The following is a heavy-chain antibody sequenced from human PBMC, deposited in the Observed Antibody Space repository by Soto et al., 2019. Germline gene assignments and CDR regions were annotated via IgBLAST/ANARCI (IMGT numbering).Heavy chain of an antibody. V-gene: IGHV4-59*01. Sequence: SETLSLTCTVSGGSISSYYCSWIRQPPWKGLEWIGYIYYSGSTNYNPSLKSRVTISVDTSKNQFSLKLSSVTAADTAVYYCARIGREDFWSGYGNRPMDVCGQGTTVTVCS. D-gene: IGHD3-3*01. J-gene: IGHJ6*02. CDR3: ARIGREDFWSGYGNRPMDV. CDR1: GGSISSYY. CDR2: IYYSGST.